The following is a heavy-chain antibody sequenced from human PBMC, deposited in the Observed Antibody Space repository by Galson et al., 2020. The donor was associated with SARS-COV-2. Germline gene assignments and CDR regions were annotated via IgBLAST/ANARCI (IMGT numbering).Heavy chain of an antibody. CDR3: GRLRRGGSYFFDY. V-gene: IGHV4-39*01. J-gene: IGHJ4*02. CDR2: IYYSGST. D-gene: IGHD3-16*01. CDR1: GDSISSSSDY. Sequence: SETLSLTCTVSGDSISSSSDYWGWIRQPPGKGLEWMGNIYYSGSTYYNPSLKSRITISVDTSKDQFSLNLSSVTAADTAVYYCGRLRRGGSYFFDYWGQGALVTVSS.